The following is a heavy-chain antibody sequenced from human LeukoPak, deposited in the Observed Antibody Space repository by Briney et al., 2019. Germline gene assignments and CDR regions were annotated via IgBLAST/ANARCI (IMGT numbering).Heavy chain of an antibody. CDR3: ARDLPRYCSSTSCYTNWFDP. V-gene: IGHV3-30-3*01. CDR1: GFTFSSCA. J-gene: IGHJ5*02. CDR2: ISYDGSNK. D-gene: IGHD2-2*02. Sequence: PGRSLRLSCAAFGFTFSSCAMHWVRQAPGKGLEWVAVISYDGSNKYYADSVKGRFTISRDNSKNTLYLQMNSLRAEDTAVYYCARDLPRYCSSTSCYTNWFDPWGQGTLVTVSS.